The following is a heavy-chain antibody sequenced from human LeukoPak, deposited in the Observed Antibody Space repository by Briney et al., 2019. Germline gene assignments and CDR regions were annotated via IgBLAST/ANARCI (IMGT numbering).Heavy chain of an antibody. J-gene: IGHJ5*02. CDR1: GGTISSGGYY. CDR3: ARGQGGRGWFDP. CDR2: IYYSGST. Sequence: PSQTLSLTCTVSGGTISSGGYYWSWIRQHPGKGLEWIGYIYYSGSTYYNPSLKSRVTISVDTSKNQFSRKLSSVTAADTAVYYCARGQGGRGWFDPWGQGTLVTVSS. V-gene: IGHV4-31*03.